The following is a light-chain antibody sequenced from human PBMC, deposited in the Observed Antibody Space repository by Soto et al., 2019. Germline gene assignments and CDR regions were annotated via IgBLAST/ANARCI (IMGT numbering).Light chain of an antibody. V-gene: IGLV2-14*01. J-gene: IGLJ1*01. CDR3: SSYTSGSTRV. CDR2: EVT. Sequence: QSVLTQPASVSGSPGQSIAISCTGTSSDVGGYDYVSWYQQQPDKAPKLMIYEVTKRPSGVSNRFSGSKSGNTASLTISWLQAEGEADYYCSSYTSGSTRVFGTGTKVTVL. CDR1: SSDVGGYDY.